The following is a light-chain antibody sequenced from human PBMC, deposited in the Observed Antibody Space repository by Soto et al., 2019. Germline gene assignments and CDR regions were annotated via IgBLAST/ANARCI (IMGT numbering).Light chain of an antibody. V-gene: IGKV3-20*01. J-gene: IGKJ1*01. Sequence: IVLTQSPGKLSSSPGERATLSCRASHSVSTNNLAWYQQRPGQAPRLLIYGASRRDTGIPDRFSGSGSGTDFTLTISRLEPEDLAVYYCQQYDNSVWTFGQGTKVDIK. CDR1: HSVSTNN. CDR3: QQYDNSVWT. CDR2: GAS.